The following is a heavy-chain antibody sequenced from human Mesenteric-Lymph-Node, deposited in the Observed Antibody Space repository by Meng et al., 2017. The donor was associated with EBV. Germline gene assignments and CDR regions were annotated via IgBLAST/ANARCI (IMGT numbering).Heavy chain of an antibody. CDR3: ARGHMWDNKFDP. J-gene: IGHJ5*02. V-gene: IGHV4-34*01. Sequence: QVQLHQWGAGLLKPSEPMPLTCAVYGGSFSGYYWTWIRQPPETGLEWIGEINHNGVADYNPSLKSRVTISVDTSKNQFSLRLTSVTAADTAVYYCARGHMWDNKFDPWGQGTLVTVSS. CDR2: INHNGVA. D-gene: IGHD1-26*01. CDR1: GGSFSGYY.